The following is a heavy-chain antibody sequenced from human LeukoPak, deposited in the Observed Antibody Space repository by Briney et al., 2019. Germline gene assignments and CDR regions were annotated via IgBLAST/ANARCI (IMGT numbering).Heavy chain of an antibody. CDR2: ISGYNGKT. Sequence: ASVKVSCKASGYTFNTYGITWVRQAPGQGLEWMGWISGYNGKTKYAQKLQDRVTMTTDTSTTTAYMELRSLRSDDTAVYYCARPEVNYYDSYFDYWGQGTLVTVSS. CDR1: GYTFNTYG. J-gene: IGHJ4*02. CDR3: ARPEVNYYDSYFDY. D-gene: IGHD3-22*01. V-gene: IGHV1-18*01.